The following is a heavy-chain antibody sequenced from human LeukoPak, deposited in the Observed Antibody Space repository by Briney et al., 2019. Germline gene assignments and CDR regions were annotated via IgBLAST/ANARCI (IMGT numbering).Heavy chain of an antibody. CDR2: ISGSGGNT. Sequence: GGSLRLSCAASGFTFSSYGMSWVRQAPGKGLEWVSSISGSGGNTYYADSVRGRFTISRDNSKNTLFLHMNSLRAEDTAVYYCAKALGGYHFDYWGQGTLVTVSS. CDR1: GFTFSSYG. J-gene: IGHJ4*02. CDR3: AKALGGYHFDY. V-gene: IGHV3-23*01. D-gene: IGHD3-16*01.